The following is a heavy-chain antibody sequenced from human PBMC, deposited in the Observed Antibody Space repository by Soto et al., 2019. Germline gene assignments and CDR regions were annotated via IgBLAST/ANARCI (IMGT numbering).Heavy chain of an antibody. Sequence: SETLSLTCAVSGGSISSSNWWSWVRQPPGKGLEWIGEIYHSGSTNYNPSLKSRVTISVDKSKNQFSLKLSSVTAADTAVYYCARALFIAAAGTYYGMDVWAQGTTVPVSS. CDR3: ARALFIAAAGTYYGMDV. V-gene: IGHV4-4*02. J-gene: IGHJ6*02. D-gene: IGHD6-13*01. CDR1: GGSISSSNW. CDR2: IYHSGST.